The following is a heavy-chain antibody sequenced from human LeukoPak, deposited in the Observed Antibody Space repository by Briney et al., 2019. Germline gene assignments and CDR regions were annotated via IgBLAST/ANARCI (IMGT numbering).Heavy chain of an antibody. J-gene: IGHJ4*02. Sequence: SVKVSCKASGGTFISYAISWVRQAPGQGLEWMGGIIPIFGTANYAQKFQGRVTITADESTSTAYMELSSLRSEDTAVYYCARETSRLRIAAAGFYFDYWGQGTLVTVSS. V-gene: IGHV1-69*13. CDR2: IIPIFGTA. D-gene: IGHD6-13*01. CDR3: ARETSRLRIAAAGFYFDY. CDR1: GGTFISYA.